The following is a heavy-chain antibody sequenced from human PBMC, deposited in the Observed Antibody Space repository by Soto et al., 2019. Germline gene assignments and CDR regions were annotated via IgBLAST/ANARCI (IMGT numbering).Heavy chain of an antibody. CDR1: GFTFSDYY. CDR3: ARDKGSSNSYNWFDP. CDR2: ISSSGSTI. D-gene: IGHD4-4*01. J-gene: IGHJ5*02. V-gene: IGHV3-11*01. Sequence: GGSLRLSCAASGFTFSDYYMSWIRQAPGKGLEWVSYISSSGSTIYYADSVKGRFTISRDNAKNSLYLQMNSLRAEDTAVYYCARDKGSSNSYNWFDPWGQGTLVTVSS.